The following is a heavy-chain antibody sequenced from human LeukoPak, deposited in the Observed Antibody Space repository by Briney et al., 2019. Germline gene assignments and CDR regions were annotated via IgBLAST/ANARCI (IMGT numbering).Heavy chain of an antibody. CDR2: IVPSGSYT. CDR3: ATQRPGIAVAGHDF. J-gene: IGHJ4*02. Sequence: GESLKISCKGSGYSFTSYWVTWVGQMPGKGLEWMGWIVPSGSYTNYSPSFQGHANISSDKSISTAYLQWSCLPASRPAMYYRATQRPGIAVAGHDFWGEGTLVTVSS. CDR1: GYSFTSYW. V-gene: IGHV5-10-1*01. D-gene: IGHD6-19*01.